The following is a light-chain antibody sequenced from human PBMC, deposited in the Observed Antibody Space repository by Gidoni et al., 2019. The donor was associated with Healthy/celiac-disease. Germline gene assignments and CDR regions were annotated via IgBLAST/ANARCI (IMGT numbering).Light chain of an antibody. V-gene: IGKV3-20*01. J-gene: IGKJ3*01. Sequence: EIVLTQSPGTLSLSPGERATLSCSASQSVTSSQLAWYQQKPGQSHRFLIYGASARAPSTPDRFSGSGSGRDFTLTISRLEPEDFGVYYCHQYGSSPFTFGPGTKLDIK. CDR3: HQYGSSPFT. CDR1: QSVTSSQ. CDR2: GAS.